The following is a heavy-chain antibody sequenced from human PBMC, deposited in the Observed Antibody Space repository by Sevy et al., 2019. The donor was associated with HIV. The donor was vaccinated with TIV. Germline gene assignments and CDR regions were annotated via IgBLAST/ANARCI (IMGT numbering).Heavy chain of an antibody. CDR1: GFTFSSYG. D-gene: IGHD3-3*01. CDR3: AKGNGGLRFLESSHFDH. J-gene: IGHJ4*02. V-gene: IGHV3-30*02. Sequence: GGSLRLSCAASGFTFSSYGLHWVRQAPGKGLEWVAFIRYDGSNKYYADSVKGRFTISRDNSKNTLYLQMNSLRAEDTAVYYCAKGNGGLRFLESSHFDHWGQGTLVTVSS. CDR2: IRYDGSNK.